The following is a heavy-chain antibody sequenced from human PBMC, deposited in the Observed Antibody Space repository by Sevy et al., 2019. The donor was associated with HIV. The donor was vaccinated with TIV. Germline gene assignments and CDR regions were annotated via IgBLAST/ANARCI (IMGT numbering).Heavy chain of an antibody. D-gene: IGHD3-3*01. CDR2: IKSKTDGGTT. CDR3: TTERPSITIFGVVTTYYFDY. J-gene: IGHJ4*02. V-gene: IGHV3-15*01. CDR1: GFTFSNAW. Sequence: GGSLRLSCAASGFTFSNAWMSWVRQAPGKGLEWLGRIKSKTDGGTTDYAAPVKGRFTISRDDSKNTLYLQMNSLKTEDTAVYYCTTERPSITIFGVVTTYYFDYWGQGTLVTVSS.